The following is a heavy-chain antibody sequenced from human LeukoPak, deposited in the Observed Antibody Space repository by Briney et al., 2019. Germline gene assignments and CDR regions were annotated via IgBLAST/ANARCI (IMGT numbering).Heavy chain of an antibody. CDR2: FDPEDGET. Sequence: ASVKVSCKASGYTFTSYYMHWVRQAPGKGLEWMGGFDPEDGETIYAQKFQGRVTMTEDTSTDTAYMELSSLRSEDTAVYYCATAQRSYYGLNWFDPWGQGTLVTVSS. D-gene: IGHD1-26*01. V-gene: IGHV1-24*01. J-gene: IGHJ5*02. CDR3: ATAQRSYYGLNWFDP. CDR1: GYTFTSYY.